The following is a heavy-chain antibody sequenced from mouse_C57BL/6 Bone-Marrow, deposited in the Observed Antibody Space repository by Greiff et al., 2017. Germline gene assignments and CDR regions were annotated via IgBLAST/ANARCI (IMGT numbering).Heavy chain of an antibody. CDR3: ARDYYGSLYYFDY. CDR2: IYPGSGST. Sequence: QVQLQQPGAELVKPGASVKMSCKASGYTFTSYWITWVKQRPGQGLEWIGDIYPGSGSTSYNEKFKSKATLTVDTSSSTAYMQLSSLTSEDSAVYYCARDYYGSLYYFDYWGQGTTLTVSS. D-gene: IGHD1-1*01. CDR1: GYTFTSYW. J-gene: IGHJ2*01. V-gene: IGHV1-55*01.